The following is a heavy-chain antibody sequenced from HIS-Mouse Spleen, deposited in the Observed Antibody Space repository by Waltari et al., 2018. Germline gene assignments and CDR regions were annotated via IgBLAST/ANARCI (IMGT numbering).Heavy chain of an antibody. D-gene: IGHD3-10*01. CDR2: FEPEEGET. J-gene: IGHJ4*02. V-gene: IGHV1-24*01. CDR1: GYTLTELS. CDR3: ATRVTMVRGAAFDY. Sequence: QVQLVQSGAEVKKPGASVKVSCKVSGYTLTELSMHWVRQAPGKGLEWMGGFEPEEGETNYAQKFQGRVTMTEDTATDTAYMELSSLRSEDTAVYYCATRVTMVRGAAFDYWGQGTLVTVSS.